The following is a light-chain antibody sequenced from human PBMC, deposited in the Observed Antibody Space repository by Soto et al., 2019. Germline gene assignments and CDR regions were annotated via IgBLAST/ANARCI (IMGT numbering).Light chain of an antibody. CDR1: QGISRW. J-gene: IGKJ1*01. CDR2: KAT. Sequence: DLQMTQSPSTLSASVGDRVTITCRASQGISRWLAWYQQKSGKAPKLLIYKATTLESGVPSRFSGSGSGTEFTLTISSLQPDDFATYFCQHFNSYPWTFGQGTTVEIK. V-gene: IGKV1-5*03. CDR3: QHFNSYPWT.